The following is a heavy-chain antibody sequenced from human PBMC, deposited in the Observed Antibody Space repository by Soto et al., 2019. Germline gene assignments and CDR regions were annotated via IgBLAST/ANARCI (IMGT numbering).Heavy chain of an antibody. D-gene: IGHD4-17*01. CDR1: GGSISNFY. J-gene: IGHJ4*02. Sequence: PSETLSLTCTVSGGSISNFYWSWIRQPPGKGLEWIGEINHSGSTNYNPSLKSRVTISVDTSKNQFSLKLSSVTAADTAVYYCARGRRTTVTIDYWGQGTLVTVSS. CDR3: ARGRRTTVTIDY. V-gene: IGHV4-34*01. CDR2: INHSGST.